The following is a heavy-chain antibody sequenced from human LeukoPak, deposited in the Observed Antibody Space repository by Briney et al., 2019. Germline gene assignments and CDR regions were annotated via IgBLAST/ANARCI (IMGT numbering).Heavy chain of an antibody. V-gene: IGHV4-59*12. CDR1: GGSINNYY. D-gene: IGHD3-10*01. Sequence: PSETLSLTCTVSGGSINNYYWSWIRQPPGKGLEWIGYIYYSGCTNYNPSLKSRVTISVDTSKNQFSLKLNSVTAADTAVYYCARESTGFGEFVWFDPWGQGTLVTVSS. J-gene: IGHJ5*02. CDR3: ARESTGFGEFVWFDP. CDR2: IYYSGCT.